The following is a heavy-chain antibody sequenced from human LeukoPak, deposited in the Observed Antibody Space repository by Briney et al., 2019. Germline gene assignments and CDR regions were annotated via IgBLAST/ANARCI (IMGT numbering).Heavy chain of an antibody. CDR1: GFTFSSYA. Sequence: GGSLRLSCAASGFTFSSYAMSWIRQAPVKELEWLSYVSQSGSTIYYADSVKGRFTISRDNGKNSLYLQMNSLRAEDTGMYYCAREGHTYGSDYWGQGTLVTVSS. V-gene: IGHV3-11*01. CDR3: AREGHTYGSDY. CDR2: VSQSGSTI. D-gene: IGHD2-2*03. J-gene: IGHJ4*02.